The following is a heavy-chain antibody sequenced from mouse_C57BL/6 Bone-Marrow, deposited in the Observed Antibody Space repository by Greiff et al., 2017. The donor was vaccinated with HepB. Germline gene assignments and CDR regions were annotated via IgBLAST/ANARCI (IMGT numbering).Heavy chain of an antibody. D-gene: IGHD1-1*01. CDR1: GYTFTSYW. V-gene: IGHV1-61*01. CDR2: IYPSDSET. J-gene: IGHJ1*03. CDR3: ARGYYYGSSYLPWYFDV. Sequence: QVQLQQPGAELVRPGSSVKLSCKASGYTFTSYWMDWVKQRPGQGLEWIGNIYPSDSETHYNQKFKDKATLTVDKSSSTAYMQLSSLTSEDSAVYDCARGYYYGSSYLPWYFDVWGTGTTVTVSS.